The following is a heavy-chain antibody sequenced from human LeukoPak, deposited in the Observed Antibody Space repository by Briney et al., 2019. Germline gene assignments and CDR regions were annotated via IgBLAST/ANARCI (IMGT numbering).Heavy chain of an antibody. CDR1: GGTFSSYA. CDR2: IIPIFGTA. CDR3: ARLYSSTVFGY. J-gene: IGHJ4*02. D-gene: IGHD6-13*01. V-gene: IGHV1-69*06. Sequence: ASVKVSCKASGGTFSSYAISWGRQAPGQGLEWMGRIIPIFGTANYAQKFQGRVTITADKSTSTAYMELSSLRSEDTAVYYCARLYSSTVFGYWGQGTLVTVSS.